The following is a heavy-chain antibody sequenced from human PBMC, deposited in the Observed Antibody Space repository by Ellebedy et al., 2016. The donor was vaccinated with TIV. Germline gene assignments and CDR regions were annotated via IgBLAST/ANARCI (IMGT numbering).Heavy chain of an antibody. D-gene: IGHD6-19*01. Sequence: AASVKVSCKASGYTFIGYYMHWVRQAPGQGLEWMGWINPKNGDTSYAQKFQGRVTMTRDPSISTAYMELSRLGFDDTAVYYCGRPGYGSGWSFDYWGQGTLVTVSS. CDR1: GYTFIGYY. V-gene: IGHV1-2*02. CDR3: GRPGYGSGWSFDY. CDR2: INPKNGDT. J-gene: IGHJ4*02.